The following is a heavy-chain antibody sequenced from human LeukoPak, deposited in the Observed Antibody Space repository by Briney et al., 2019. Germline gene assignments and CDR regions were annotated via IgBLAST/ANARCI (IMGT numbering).Heavy chain of an antibody. J-gene: IGHJ1*01. CDR3: AREVIAARRLWYFQH. D-gene: IGHD6-6*01. Sequence: RASVKVSCKASGGTFSSYAISWVRQAPGQGLEWMGGIIPIFGTANYAQKFQGRVTITTDESTSTAYMELSSLRSEDTAVYYCAREVIAARRLWYFQHWGQGTLVTVSS. V-gene: IGHV1-69*05. CDR2: IIPIFGTA. CDR1: GGTFSSYA.